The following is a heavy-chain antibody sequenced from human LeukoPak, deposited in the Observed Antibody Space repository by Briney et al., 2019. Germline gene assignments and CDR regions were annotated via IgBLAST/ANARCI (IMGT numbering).Heavy chain of an antibody. D-gene: IGHD1-26*01. J-gene: IGHJ3*02. CDR3: AKDEGSIVGATSSVFDI. CDR2: ISGSGGST. Sequence: GGSLRLSCAASGFTFSSYAMSWVRQAPGKGLEWVSAISGSGGSTYYADSVKGRFTISRDNSKNTLYLQMNSLRAEDTAVYYCAKDEGSIVGATSSVFDIWGQGTMVTVSS. V-gene: IGHV3-23*01. CDR1: GFTFSSYA.